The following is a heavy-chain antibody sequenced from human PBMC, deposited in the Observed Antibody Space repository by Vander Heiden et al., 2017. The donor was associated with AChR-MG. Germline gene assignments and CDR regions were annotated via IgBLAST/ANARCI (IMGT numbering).Heavy chain of an antibody. CDR3: ARDRVRDEPYYYYYGMDV. CDR1: GFTFSSYS. J-gene: IGHJ6*02. Sequence: EVQLVESGGGLVKPGGSLRLSCAASGFTFSSYSMNWVRQAPGKGLEWVSSISSSSSYIYYADSVKGRFTISRDNAKNSLYLQMNSLRAEDTAVYYCARDRVRDEPYYYYYGMDVWGQGTTVTVSS. V-gene: IGHV3-21*01. D-gene: IGHD3-10*01. CDR2: ISSSSSYI.